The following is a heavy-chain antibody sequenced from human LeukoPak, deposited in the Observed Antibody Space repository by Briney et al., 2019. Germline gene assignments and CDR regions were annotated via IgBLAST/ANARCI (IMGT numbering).Heavy chain of an antibody. CDR3: ARGVGNYRYYFDS. D-gene: IGHD3-22*01. Sequence: GGSLRLSCAASGFTFSSYGMHWVRQAPGKGLEWVSCISSSSSYIYYADSVKGRFTISRDNAKNSLYLQMNSLRAEDTAVYYCARGVGNYRYYFDSWGQGTLVTVSS. J-gene: IGHJ4*02. CDR2: ISSSSSYI. V-gene: IGHV3-21*01. CDR1: GFTFSSYG.